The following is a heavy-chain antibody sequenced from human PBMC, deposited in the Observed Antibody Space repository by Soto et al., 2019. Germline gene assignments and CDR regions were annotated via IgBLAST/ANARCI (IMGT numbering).Heavy chain of an antibody. CDR1: GLTFSSYG. Sequence: QVQLQESGGGVVQPGRSLRLSCTASGLTFSSYGMHWVRQAPGKGLEWVAVISYDGRNKFYADSVKGRFTISRDNSKNTLDLQMNSLRGEDSALYYCAKDRHDWNRIGYFDYWGQGTLVTVSA. CDR3: AKDRHDWNRIGYFDY. CDR2: ISYDGRNK. D-gene: IGHD1-1*01. V-gene: IGHV3-30*18. J-gene: IGHJ4*02.